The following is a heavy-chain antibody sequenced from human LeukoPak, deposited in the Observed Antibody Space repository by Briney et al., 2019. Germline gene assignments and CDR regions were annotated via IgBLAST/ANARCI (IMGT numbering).Heavy chain of an antibody. Sequence: SETLSLTCTVSGGSISSGGYYWSWIRQHPGKGLEWIGYIYYSGGTYYNPSLKSRVTISVDTSKNQSSLKLSSVTAADTAVYYCARSGGYDILTGYYFLLDYWGQGTLVTVSS. V-gene: IGHV4-31*03. CDR3: ARSGGYDILTGYYFLLDY. CDR2: IYYSGGT. D-gene: IGHD3-9*01. CDR1: GGSISSGGYY. J-gene: IGHJ4*02.